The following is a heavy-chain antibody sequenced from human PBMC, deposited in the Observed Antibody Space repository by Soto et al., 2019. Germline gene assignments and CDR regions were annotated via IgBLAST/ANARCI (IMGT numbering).Heavy chain of an antibody. CDR3: ARDVDTAMVTVDY. CDR2: IWYDGSNA. V-gene: IGHV3-33*01. Sequence: QVQLVESGGGVVQPGRSLRLSCAASGFTFSRYGMHWVRQAPGKGLEWVAVIWYDGSNAYYADSVKGRFTISRDNSKNTLFLQMNSLRAEDTAVYYCARDVDTAMVTVDYWGQGTLVTVSS. J-gene: IGHJ4*02. D-gene: IGHD5-18*01. CDR1: GFTFSRYG.